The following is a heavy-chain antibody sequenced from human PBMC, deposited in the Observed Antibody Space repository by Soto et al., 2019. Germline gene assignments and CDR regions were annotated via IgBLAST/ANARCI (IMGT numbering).Heavy chain of an antibody. Sequence: QVQLVQSGAEVKKPGASVTVSCRSSGDTFNDYYLHWVRQAPGQGLQWMGWINPNGGVTKYAQKCQGGVTMTRDTSIRTVYMQLSRLRSDDTAVYYCARESGGATATLDYYYFYRDGWGTGTTVTVSS. V-gene: IGHV1-2*02. CDR1: GDTFNDYY. J-gene: IGHJ6*03. CDR3: ARESGGATATLDYYYFYRDG. CDR2: INPNGGVT. D-gene: IGHD5-12*01.